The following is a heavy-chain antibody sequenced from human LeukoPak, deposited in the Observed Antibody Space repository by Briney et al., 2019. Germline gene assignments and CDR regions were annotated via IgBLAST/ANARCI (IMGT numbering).Heavy chain of an antibody. CDR2: IWYDGSNK. CDR1: GFTFSSYG. CDR3: ANSKIGLMWAFVI. D-gene: IGHD2-2*01. Sequence: GGSLRLSCAASGFTFSSYGMHWVRQAPGKGLEWAAVIWYDGSNKYYADSVKGRFTISRDNSKNTLYLQMNSLRAEDTAVYYCANSKIGLMWAFVICGQGTMVTVSS. J-gene: IGHJ3*02. V-gene: IGHV3-33*06.